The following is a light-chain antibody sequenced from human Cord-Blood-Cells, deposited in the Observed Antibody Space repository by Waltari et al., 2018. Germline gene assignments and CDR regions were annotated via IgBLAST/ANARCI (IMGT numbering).Light chain of an antibody. CDR1: CSDHRVFSY. CDR2: ELS. V-gene: IGLV2-14*01. Sequence: QSALPQPAPVSRSPEQSITLSCTRTCSDHRVFSYFPWYQQHPGKAPKLMIYELSNRPSVVSNRFSGSKSGNTASLTISGLQAEDEADYYCSSYTSSSTWVFGGGTKLTVL. J-gene: IGLJ3*02. CDR3: SSYTSSSTWV.